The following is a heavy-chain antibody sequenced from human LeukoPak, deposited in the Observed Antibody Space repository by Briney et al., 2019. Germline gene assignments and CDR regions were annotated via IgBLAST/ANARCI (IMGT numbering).Heavy chain of an antibody. CDR2: INPNSGGT. CDR1: GYTFTGYY. CDR3: AMGAIAAAGTLRYYYYGMDV. J-gene: IGHJ6*02. V-gene: IGHV1-2*06. Sequence: ASVKVSCKASGYTFTGYYMHWVRQAPGQGLEWMGRINPNSGGTKYAQKFQGRVTMTRDTSISTAYMELSRLRSDDTAVYYCAMGAIAAAGTLRYYYYGMDVWGQGTTVTVSS. D-gene: IGHD6-13*01.